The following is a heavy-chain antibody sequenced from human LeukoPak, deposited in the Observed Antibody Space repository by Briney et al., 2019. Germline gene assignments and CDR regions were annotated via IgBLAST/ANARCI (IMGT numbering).Heavy chain of an antibody. V-gene: IGHV4-59*01. CDR3: AVGSYPYYFDY. J-gene: IGHJ4*02. CDR1: GGSISSYY. D-gene: IGHD1-26*01. CDR2: IYYSGST. Sequence: SETLSLTCTVAGGSISSYYWSWIRQPPGKGLEWIGYIYYSGSTNYNPSLKSRVTISVDTPKNQFSLKLSSVTAADTAVYYSAVGSYPYYFDYWGQGTLVTVSS.